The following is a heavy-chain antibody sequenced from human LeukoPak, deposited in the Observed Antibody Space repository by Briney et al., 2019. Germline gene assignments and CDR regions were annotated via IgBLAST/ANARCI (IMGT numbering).Heavy chain of an antibody. D-gene: IGHD3-22*01. Sequence: PSETLSLTCAVYGGSFSGYYWSWIRQPPGKGLEWIGEINHSGSTNYNPSLKSRVTISVDTSKNQFSLKLSSVTAADTAVYYCARRREDYYDSSGYYYSFDYWGQGTLATVSS. CDR1: GGSFSGYY. CDR2: INHSGST. CDR3: ARRREDYYDSSGYYYSFDY. V-gene: IGHV4-34*01. J-gene: IGHJ4*02.